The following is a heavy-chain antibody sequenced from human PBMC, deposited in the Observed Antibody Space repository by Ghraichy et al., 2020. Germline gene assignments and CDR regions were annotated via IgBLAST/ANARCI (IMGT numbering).Heavy chain of an antibody. D-gene: IGHD5-24*01. J-gene: IGHJ6*02. CDR2: IRSSRNNI. V-gene: IGHV3-21*01. CDR3: ARDREMATVDYFYYYDMDV. CDR1: GFSFSSYS. Sequence: GGSLRLSCATSGFSFSSYSMNWVRQAPGKGLEWVSAIRSSRNNIYYADSVEGRFTISRDNSKNSLFLEMNSLRAEDTAVYYCARDREMATVDYFYYYDMDVWGQGTPVTVSS.